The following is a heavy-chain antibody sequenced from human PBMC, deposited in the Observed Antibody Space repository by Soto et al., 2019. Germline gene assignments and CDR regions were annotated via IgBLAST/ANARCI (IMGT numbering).Heavy chain of an antibody. CDR3: ATVGLQESFDY. CDR2: FIPIFGTA. J-gene: IGHJ4*02. Sequence: QVQLVQSGAEVKKPGSSVKVSCKASGGTFSSYAISWVRQAPGQGLEWMGGFIPIFGTANYAQKFQSRVTITADKATSTAYTELSSMRSEDTAVYYCATVGLQESFDYWGQGTLVTVSS. CDR1: GGTFSSYA. D-gene: IGHD1-26*01. V-gene: IGHV1-69*14.